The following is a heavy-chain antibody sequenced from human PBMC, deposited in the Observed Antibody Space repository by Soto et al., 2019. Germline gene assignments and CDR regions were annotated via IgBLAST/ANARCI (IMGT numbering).Heavy chain of an antibody. D-gene: IGHD2-2*01. CDR1: GYSFTAYW. CDR3: TRRASSSFYHFDF. V-gene: IGHV5-10-1*01. Sequence: PVESLKISCHASGYSFTAYWVTWVRQMPGKGLEWMATIDPSDSYVDYSPSFRGHVTFSVDRSITTVYLQWNSLKASDSAMYFCTRRASSSFYHFDFWGQGALVTVSS. CDR2: IDPSDSYV. J-gene: IGHJ4*02.